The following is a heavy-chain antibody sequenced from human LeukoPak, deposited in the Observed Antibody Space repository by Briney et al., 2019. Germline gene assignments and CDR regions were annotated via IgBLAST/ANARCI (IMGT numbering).Heavy chain of an antibody. Sequence: SQTLSLTCTVSGGSISSGGYYWSWIRQPAGKGLEWIGRIYTSGSTNYNPSLKSRVTMSVDTSKNQFSLKLSSVTAADTAVYYCARHRRIAAAGTDFDYWGQGTLVTVSS. V-gene: IGHV4-61*02. CDR2: IYTSGST. J-gene: IGHJ4*02. CDR3: ARHRRIAAAGTDFDY. D-gene: IGHD6-13*01. CDR1: GGSISSGGYY.